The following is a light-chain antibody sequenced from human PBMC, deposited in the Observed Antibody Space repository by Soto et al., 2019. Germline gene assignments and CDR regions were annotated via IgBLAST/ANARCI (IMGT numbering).Light chain of an antibody. CDR2: DAS. Sequence: AIQLTQSPSSLSASVGDRVTITCRASQGISSALAWYQQKPGKTPNLLIYDASSLESGVPSRFSCSGSGTDFTLTISSLQPEDFATYYCQQFNSNPLTFGGGTKVEI. V-gene: IGKV1-13*02. CDR3: QQFNSNPLT. CDR1: QGISSA. J-gene: IGKJ4*01.